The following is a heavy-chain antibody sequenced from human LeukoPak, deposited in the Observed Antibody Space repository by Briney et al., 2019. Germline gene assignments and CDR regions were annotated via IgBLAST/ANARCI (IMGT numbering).Heavy chain of an antibody. CDR2: IYYSGST. CDR3: ARVGPTVGFGYFDY. Sequence: PSETLSLTCTVSGGSISSYYWSWIRQPPGKGLEWIGYIYYSGSTNYNPSLKSRVTISVDASKNQISLKLSSVTAADTAVYYCARVGPTVGFGYFDYWGQGTLVTVSS. D-gene: IGHD3-16*01. CDR1: GGSISSYY. J-gene: IGHJ4*02. V-gene: IGHV4-59*01.